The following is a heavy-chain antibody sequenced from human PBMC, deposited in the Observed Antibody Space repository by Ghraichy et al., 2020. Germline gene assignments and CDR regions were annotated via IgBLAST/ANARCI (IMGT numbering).Heavy chain of an antibody. CDR1: GFTFSSYA. CDR2: ISGSGGST. CDR3: AKDRFLGPGDWFDP. D-gene: IGHD3-3*01. V-gene: IGHV3-23*01. J-gene: IGHJ5*02. Sequence: GESLNISCAASGFTFSSYAMSWVRQAPGKGLEWVSAISGSGGSTYYADSVKGRFTISRDNSKNTLYLQMNSLRAEDTAVYYCAKDRFLGPGDWFDPWGQGTLVTVSS.